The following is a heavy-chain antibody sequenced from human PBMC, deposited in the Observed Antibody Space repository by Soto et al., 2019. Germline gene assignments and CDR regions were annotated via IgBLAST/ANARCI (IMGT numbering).Heavy chain of an antibody. CDR3: AKDGGSNPFYYYYGMDV. CDR2: ISYDGSNK. Sequence: QVQLVESGGGVVQPGRSLRLSCAASGFTFSSYGMHWVRQAPGKGLEGVAVISYDGSNKYYADSVKGRFTISRDNSKNTLYLQMNSLRAEDTAVYYCAKDGGSNPFYYYYGMDVWGQGTTVTVSS. CDR1: GFTFSSYG. V-gene: IGHV3-30*18. J-gene: IGHJ6*02. D-gene: IGHD4-4*01.